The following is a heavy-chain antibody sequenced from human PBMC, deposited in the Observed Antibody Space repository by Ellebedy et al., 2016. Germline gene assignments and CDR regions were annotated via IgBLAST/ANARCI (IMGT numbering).Heavy chain of an antibody. J-gene: IGHJ4*02. CDR1: GFTFSVRG. CDR2: ISAGSDTT. V-gene: IGHV3-23*01. CDR3: RQGHYADL. D-gene: IGHD4-17*01. Sequence: GESLKISCATSGFTFSVRGMTWVRQAPGKGLEWVSTISAGSDTTRLADSVKGRFTISRDSSKNSVYLRMNNLRVEDTAVYYCRQGHYADLWGQGTLVTVSS.